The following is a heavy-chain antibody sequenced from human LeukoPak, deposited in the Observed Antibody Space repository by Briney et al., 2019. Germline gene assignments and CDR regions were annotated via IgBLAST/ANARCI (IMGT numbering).Heavy chain of an antibody. CDR3: AHMGITIFPSFDP. J-gene: IGHJ5*02. CDR1: GGSISSYYW. D-gene: IGHD3-9*01. CDR2: IYWDDDK. V-gene: IGHV2-5*08. Sequence: TLSLTCTVSGGSISSYYWSWIRQPPGKGLEWLALIYWDDDKRYSPSLKSRLTITKDTSKNQVVLTMTNMDPVDTATYYCAHMGITIFPSFDPWGQGTLVTVSS.